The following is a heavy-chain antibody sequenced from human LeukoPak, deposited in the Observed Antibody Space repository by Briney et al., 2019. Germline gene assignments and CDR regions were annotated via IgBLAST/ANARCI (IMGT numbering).Heavy chain of an antibody. J-gene: IGHJ6*02. CDR2: INHSGST. CDR3: ARGLVSPWYGSGSYYNRPSYYYGMDV. Sequence: SETLSLTCAVYGGSFSGYYWSWIRQPPGKGLEWIGEINHSGSTNYNPSLKSRVTISVDTSKNQFSLKLSSVTAADTAVYYCARGLVSPWYGSGSYYNRPSYYYGMDVWGQGTTVTVSS. D-gene: IGHD3-10*01. V-gene: IGHV4-34*01. CDR1: GGSFSGYY.